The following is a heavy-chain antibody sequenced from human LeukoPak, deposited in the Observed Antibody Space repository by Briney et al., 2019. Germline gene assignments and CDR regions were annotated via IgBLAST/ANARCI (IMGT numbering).Heavy chain of an antibody. Sequence: PGGSLRLSCAASGFTFRDFAMHWVRQAPGKGLEWVASIREDGSQKTAVDSVRGRFTISRDNAKNSVYLQMDSLRAEDTAVYYCARGPTNGQAFDYWGQGTLVSVSS. V-gene: IGHV3-7*01. J-gene: IGHJ4*02. CDR3: ARGPTNGQAFDY. CDR2: IREDGSQK. D-gene: IGHD2-8*01. CDR1: GFTFRDFA.